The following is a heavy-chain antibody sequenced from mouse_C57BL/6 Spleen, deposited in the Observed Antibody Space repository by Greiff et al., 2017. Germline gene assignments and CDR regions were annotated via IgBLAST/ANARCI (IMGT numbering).Heavy chain of an antibody. Sequence: VQLQQPGTELVKPGASVKLSCKASGYTFPSYWMHWVKQRTGQGLEWIGNINPSTGGTNYNEKLTSKATLHVDKSSSTAYRQLSSLTSEDSAFYYSARVGNDWDVFDDWGQGTTLTVSS. CDR3: ARVGNDWDVFDD. J-gene: IGHJ2*01. CDR2: INPSTGGT. CDR1: GYTFPSYW. V-gene: IGHV1-53*01. D-gene: IGHD4-1*01.